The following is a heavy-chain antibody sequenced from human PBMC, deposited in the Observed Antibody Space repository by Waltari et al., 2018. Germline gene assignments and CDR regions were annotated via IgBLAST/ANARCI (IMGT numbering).Heavy chain of an antibody. CDR2: IYGGGSST. V-gene: IGHV3-23*03. D-gene: IGHD1-1*01. Sequence: EVQLLESGGGLVQPGGSLRLSCAASGFTFSSYAMSWVRQAPGKGLGWVSVIYGGGSSTYYADSVKGRFTISRDNSKNTLYLQMNSLRAEDTAVYYCAKLVQQGTTWIGYYYYYMDVWGKGTTVTVSS. CDR3: AKLVQQGTTWIGYYYYYMDV. CDR1: GFTFSSYA. J-gene: IGHJ6*03.